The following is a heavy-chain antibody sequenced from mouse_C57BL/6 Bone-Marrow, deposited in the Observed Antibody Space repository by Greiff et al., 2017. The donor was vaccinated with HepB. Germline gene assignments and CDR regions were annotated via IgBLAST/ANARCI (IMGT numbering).Heavy chain of an antibody. CDR3: ASSYGNYGRYFDV. CDR1: GYTFTSYW. J-gene: IGHJ1*03. CDR2: IYPRDGST. V-gene: IGHV1-7*01. Sequence: QVQLKQSGTVLARPGASVKMSCKTSGYTFTSYWMHWVKQRPEQGLEWIGYIYPRDGSTKYNEKFKGKATLTADKSSSTAYMQLNSLTSEDSAVYFCASSYGNYGRYFDVWGTGTTVTVSS. D-gene: IGHD2-10*01.